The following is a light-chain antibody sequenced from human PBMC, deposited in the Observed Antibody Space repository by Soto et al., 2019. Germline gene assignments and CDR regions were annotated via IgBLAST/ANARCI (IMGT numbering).Light chain of an antibody. CDR3: HGSYSAPLT. V-gene: IGKV1-39*01. CDR2: AAS. J-gene: IGKJ4*01. CDR1: QSISNY. Sequence: DIQMTQSPSSLSSSVGDRVTITCRASQSISNYLNWYQQKAEEGPKLLIHAASSWQSGIPSRFTGSGSGTAYTLTISRRQSYDFATYYCHGSYSAPLTFGGGTKVEIK.